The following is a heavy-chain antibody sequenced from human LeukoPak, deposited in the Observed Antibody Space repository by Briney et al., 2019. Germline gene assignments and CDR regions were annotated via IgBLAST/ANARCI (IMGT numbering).Heavy chain of an antibody. CDR3: ARDRRTYYDLRGDWFDP. CDR1: GGTFSSYA. V-gene: IGHV1-69*06. J-gene: IGHJ5*02. Sequence: GASVKVSCKASGGTFSSYAISWVRQAPGQGLEWMGGIIPIFGTANYAQKFQGRVTITADKSTSRAYMELSSLRSEDPAVYYCARDRRTYYDLRGDWFDPWGQGTLVTVSS. CDR2: IIPIFGTA. D-gene: IGHD3-3*01.